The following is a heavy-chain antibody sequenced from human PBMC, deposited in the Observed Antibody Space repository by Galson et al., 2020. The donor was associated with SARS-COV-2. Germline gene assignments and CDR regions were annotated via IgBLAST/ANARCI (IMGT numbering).Heavy chain of an antibody. CDR1: GFTFGSYW. CDR3: TATRAY. J-gene: IGHJ4*02. Sequence: GGSLRLSCTASGFTFGSYWMHWVRQAPEEGLVWVSRINSEGNITSYADSVRGRFTISRDNAKNTLYLQMNSLRAEDTAVYYCTATRAYWGQGTLVTVSP. V-gene: IGHV3-74*01. D-gene: IGHD1-26*01. CDR2: INSEGNIT.